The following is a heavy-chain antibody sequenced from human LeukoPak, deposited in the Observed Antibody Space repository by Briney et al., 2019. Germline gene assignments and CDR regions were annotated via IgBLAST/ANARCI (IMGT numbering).Heavy chain of an antibody. CDR3: AHSGSYPDYYFDY. D-gene: IGHD1-26*01. Sequence: GGSLRLSCADSRSTLSSYSMNWVRQAPGQGLEWISYISSSSSTIYYADSVKGRFTISRDNAKNSLYLQMNSLRAEDTAMYYCAHSGSYPDYYFDYWGQGTLVTVSS. CDR2: ISSSSSTI. V-gene: IGHV3-48*01. CDR1: RSTLSSYS. J-gene: IGHJ4*02.